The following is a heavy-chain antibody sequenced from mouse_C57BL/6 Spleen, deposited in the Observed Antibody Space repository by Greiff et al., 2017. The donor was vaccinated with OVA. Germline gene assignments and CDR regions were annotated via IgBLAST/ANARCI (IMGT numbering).Heavy chain of an antibody. J-gene: IGHJ1*03. CDR1: GYSFTGYY. CDR2: INPSTGGT. CDR3: ARRDYYGSRGYFDV. D-gene: IGHD1-1*01. V-gene: IGHV1-42*01. Sequence: VQLQQSGPELVKPGASVKISCKASGYSFTGYYMNWVKQSPEKSLEWIGEINPSTGGTTYNQKFKAKATLTVDKSSSTAYMQLKSLTSEDSAVYYCARRDYYGSRGYFDVWGTGTTVTVSS.